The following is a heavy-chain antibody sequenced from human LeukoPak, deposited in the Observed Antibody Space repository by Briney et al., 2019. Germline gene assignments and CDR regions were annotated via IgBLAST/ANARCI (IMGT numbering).Heavy chain of an antibody. CDR1: GFTVSSYN. CDR3: ARIIVATGYYMDV. J-gene: IGHJ6*03. V-gene: IGHV3-21*01. D-gene: IGHD3-22*01. CDR2: ISSSSSYI. Sequence: GGSLRLSCAASGFTVSSYNMNWVRQAPGKGLEWVSSISSSSSYIDYADSVKGRFTISRDNAKNSLYLQMNSLRAEDTAVYYCARIIVATGYYMDVWAKGTTVSVSS.